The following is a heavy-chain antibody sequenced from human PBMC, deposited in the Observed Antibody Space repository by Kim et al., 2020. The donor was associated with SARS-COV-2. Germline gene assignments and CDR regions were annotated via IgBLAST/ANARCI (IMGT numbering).Heavy chain of an antibody. CDR3: ARDLVGYCSGGSCYPSYYYYGMDA. D-gene: IGHD2-15*01. V-gene: IGHV1-46*01. Sequence: ASVKVSCKASGYTFTSYYMHWVRQAPGQGLEWMGIINPSGGSTSYAQKFQGRVTMTRDTSTSTVYMELSSLRSEDTAVYYCARDLVGYCSGGSCYPSYYYYGMDAWGQGTTVTVSS. J-gene: IGHJ6*02. CDR1: GYTFTSYY. CDR2: INPSGGST.